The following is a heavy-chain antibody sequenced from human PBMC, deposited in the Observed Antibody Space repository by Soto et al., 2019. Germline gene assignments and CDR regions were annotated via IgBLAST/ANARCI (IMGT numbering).Heavy chain of an antibody. D-gene: IGHD5-18*01. J-gene: IGHJ4*02. CDR3: ARETLGGYGYGYFDY. V-gene: IGHV4-39*02. Sequence: QLQMQESGPGLVKPSETLSLTCTVSGGSISSRSNYWGWIRQPPGKGLEWIGSIYYSGSTYYNPSLKRRGTISVDTSKNQFVLKLSSVTAGDTAVYCCARETLGGYGYGYFDYWGQGTLVTVSS. CDR2: IYYSGST. CDR1: GGSISSRSNY.